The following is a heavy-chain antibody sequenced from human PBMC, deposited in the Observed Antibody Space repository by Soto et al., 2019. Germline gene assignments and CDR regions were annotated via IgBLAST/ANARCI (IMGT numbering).Heavy chain of an antibody. CDR2: IKPSGGST. D-gene: IGHD5-18*01. CDR3: ARAFEYSYGNWFDP. Sequence: DSVKVSSKASGSTFTSYSIHWSRQPPVQGLEWMGIIKPSGGSTSYAQKFQGRVTMTRDTSTSTVYMELSSLRSEDTAVYYCARAFEYSYGNWFDPWGQGTLVTVSS. J-gene: IGHJ5*02. CDR1: GSTFTSYS. V-gene: IGHV1-46*01.